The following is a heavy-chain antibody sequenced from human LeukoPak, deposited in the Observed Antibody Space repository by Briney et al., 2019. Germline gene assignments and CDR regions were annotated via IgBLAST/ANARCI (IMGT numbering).Heavy chain of an antibody. CDR1: GGSINSGSYY. Sequence: PSQNLSLNCTVSGGSINSGSYYWSWIRQPAGKGLEWIGRIYTSGSTNYNPSLKSRVTISVDTSKNQFSLKLSSVTAADTAVYYCARYSSSWYFDYWGQGTLVTVSS. V-gene: IGHV4-61*02. J-gene: IGHJ4*02. CDR2: IYTSGST. D-gene: IGHD6-19*01. CDR3: ARYSSSWYFDY.